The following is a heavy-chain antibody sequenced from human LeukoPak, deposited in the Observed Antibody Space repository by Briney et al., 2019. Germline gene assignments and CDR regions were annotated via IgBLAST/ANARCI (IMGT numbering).Heavy chain of an antibody. D-gene: IGHD6-19*01. Sequence: GGSLRLSCAASGFTFSSYAMSWVRQAPGKGLEWVSAISGSGGSTYYADSVKGRFTFSRDNSKNTLYLQMNSLRAEDTAVYYCAKKRVAVAGTHYFDYWGQGTLVTVSS. J-gene: IGHJ4*02. CDR2: ISGSGGST. V-gene: IGHV3-23*01. CDR1: GFTFSSYA. CDR3: AKKRVAVAGTHYFDY.